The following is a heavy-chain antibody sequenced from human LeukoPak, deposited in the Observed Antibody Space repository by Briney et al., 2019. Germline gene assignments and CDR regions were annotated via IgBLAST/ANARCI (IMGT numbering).Heavy chain of an antibody. CDR3: ARGLGGSGSYEDV. Sequence: SETLSLTCTVSGDSISTSNSYWGWIRQPPGKGLEWIGSIYYSGNTYYNASLKSRVTISVDTSKNQFSLKFTSVTAADTAVYYCARGLGGSGSYEDVWGKGTTVTISS. D-gene: IGHD3-10*01. J-gene: IGHJ6*04. CDR2: IYYSGNT. V-gene: IGHV4-39*01. CDR1: GDSISTSNSY.